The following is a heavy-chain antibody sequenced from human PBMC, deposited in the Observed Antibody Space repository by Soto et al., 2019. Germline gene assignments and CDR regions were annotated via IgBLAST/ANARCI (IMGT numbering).Heavy chain of an antibody. CDR3: ARERNPYSSSWQYYYYYGMDV. CDR2: IYYSGST. CDR1: GGSVSSGSYY. Sequence: SETLSLTCTVSGGSVSSGSYYWSWIRQPPGKGLEWIGYIYYSGSTNYNPSLKSRVTISVDTSKNQLSLKLSSVTAADTAVYYCARERNPYSSSWQYYYYYGMDVWGQGTTVTVSS. V-gene: IGHV4-61*01. D-gene: IGHD6-13*01. J-gene: IGHJ6*02.